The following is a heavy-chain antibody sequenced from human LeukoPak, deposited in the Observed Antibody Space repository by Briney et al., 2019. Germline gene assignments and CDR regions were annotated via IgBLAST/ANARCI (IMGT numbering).Heavy chain of an antibody. V-gene: IGHV3-13*01. CDR1: GFTFSSYD. CDR3: ARGLGYCSSTSCYLHD. J-gene: IGHJ4*02. CDR2: IGTAGDT. Sequence: GGSLRLSCAASGFTFSSYDMHWVRQATGKGLEWVSAIGTAGDTYYPGSVKGRFTISRENAKNSLYLQMNSPRAGDTAVYYCARGLGYCSSTSCYLHDWGQGTLVTVSS. D-gene: IGHD2-2*01.